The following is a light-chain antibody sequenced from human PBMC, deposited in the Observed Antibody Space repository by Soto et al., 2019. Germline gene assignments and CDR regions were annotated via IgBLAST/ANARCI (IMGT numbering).Light chain of an antibody. J-gene: IGKJ5*01. Sequence: ETVMTQSPATLSVSPGKTATLSCRASQSISSNLAWYQQKPGQAPRLLIYGAFTRATGIPARFSGSGSGTEFSLTLSSLQSEDFAVYYCQQYDSWPITFGQGTRLEIK. V-gene: IGKV3-15*01. CDR2: GAF. CDR1: QSISSN. CDR3: QQYDSWPIT.